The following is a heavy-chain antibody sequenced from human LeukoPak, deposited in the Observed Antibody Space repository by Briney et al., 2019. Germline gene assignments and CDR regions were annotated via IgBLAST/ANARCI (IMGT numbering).Heavy chain of an antibody. CDR3: AREDCSSTSCYFEY. CDR2: INHSGST. CDR1: GGSFSVYY. Sequence: SETLSLTCAVYGGSFSVYYWSWIRQPPGKGLEWIGEINHSGSTNYNPSLKSRVTISVDTSKNHFSLKLTSVTAADTAVYYCAREDCSSTSCYFEYWGQGTLVTVSS. J-gene: IGHJ4*02. V-gene: IGHV4-34*01. D-gene: IGHD2-2*01.